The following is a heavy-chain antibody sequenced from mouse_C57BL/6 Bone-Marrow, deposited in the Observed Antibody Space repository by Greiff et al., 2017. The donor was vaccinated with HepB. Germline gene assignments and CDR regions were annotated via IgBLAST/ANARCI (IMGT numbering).Heavy chain of an antibody. D-gene: IGHD1-1*01. CDR2: IHPNSGST. CDR1: GYTFTSYW. Sequence: QVQLQQPGAELVKPGASVKLSCKASGYTFTSYWMHWVKQRPGQGLEWIGMIHPNSGSTNYNEKFKSKATLTVDKSSSTAYMQLSSLTSEDSAVYYCARWGYVSSCWFDYWGQGTTLTVSS. CDR3: ARWGYVSSCWFDY. V-gene: IGHV1-64*01. J-gene: IGHJ2*01.